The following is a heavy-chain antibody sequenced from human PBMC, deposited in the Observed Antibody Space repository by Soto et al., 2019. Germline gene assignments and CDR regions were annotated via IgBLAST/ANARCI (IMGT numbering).Heavy chain of an antibody. D-gene: IGHD4-17*01. CDR2: IYYSGST. V-gene: IGHV4-59*01. J-gene: IGHJ4*02. Sequence: SETLSLTCTVSGGSISSYYWSWIRQPPGKGLEWIGYIYYSGSTNYNPSLKSRVTISVDTSKNQFSLKLSSVTAADTAVYYCARGRQSWVGDLLYYFDYWGQGTLVTVSS. CDR3: ARGRQSWVGDLLYYFDY. CDR1: GGSISSYY.